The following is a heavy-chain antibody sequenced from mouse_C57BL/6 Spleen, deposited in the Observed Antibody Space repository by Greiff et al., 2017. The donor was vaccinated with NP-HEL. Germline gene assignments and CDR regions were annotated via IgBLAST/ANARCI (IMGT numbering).Heavy chain of an antibody. CDR1: GYAFSSYW. CDR2: IYPGDGDT. CDR3: ARGAGYEGYYAMDY. V-gene: IGHV1-80*01. Sequence: QVQLQQSGAELVKPGASVKISCKASGYAFSSYWMNWVKQRPGKGLEWIGQIYPGDGDTNYNGKFKGKATLTADKSSSTAYMQRSSLTSEDAAVYFCARGAGYEGYYAMDYWGQGTSVTVSS. J-gene: IGHJ4*01. D-gene: IGHD2-2*01.